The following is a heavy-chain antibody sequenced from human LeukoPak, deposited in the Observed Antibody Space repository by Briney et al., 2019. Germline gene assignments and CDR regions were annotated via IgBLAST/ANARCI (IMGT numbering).Heavy chain of an antibody. CDR1: GFTFSSYA. V-gene: IGHV3-30*04. J-gene: IGHJ4*02. CDR2: ISYDGSNK. CDR3: ARDNPTDYGGNAFDY. Sequence: GGSLRLSWAASGFTFSSYAMHWVRQAPGKGLEWVAVISYDGSNKYYADSVKGRFTISRDNSKNTLYLQMNSLRAEDTAVYYCARDNPTDYGGNAFDYWGQGTLVTVSS. D-gene: IGHD4-23*01.